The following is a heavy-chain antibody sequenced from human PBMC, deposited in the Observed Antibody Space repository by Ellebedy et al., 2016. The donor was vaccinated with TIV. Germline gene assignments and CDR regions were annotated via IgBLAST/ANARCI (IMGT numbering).Heavy chain of an antibody. CDR3: ARARSSGWLHTPDY. CDR2: INPSGGST. J-gene: IGHJ4*02. D-gene: IGHD6-19*01. Sequence: AASVKVSCKASGYTFTSYFMHWLRQAPGQGLEWMGIINPSGGSTTYAQKLQGRVTMTRETSTSTVYMELSSLRSEDTAVYYCARARSSGWLHTPDYWGQGILVTVSS. V-gene: IGHV1-46*04. CDR1: GYTFTSYF.